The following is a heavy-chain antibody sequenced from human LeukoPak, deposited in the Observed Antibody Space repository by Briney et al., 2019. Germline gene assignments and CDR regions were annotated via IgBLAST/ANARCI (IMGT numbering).Heavy chain of an antibody. D-gene: IGHD3-22*01. V-gene: IGHV1-69*06. CDR1: GYTFTNYG. Sequence: SVKVSCKASGYTFTNYGFTWVRQAPGQGLEWMGGIIPIFGTANYAQKFQGRVTITADKSTSTAYMELSSLRSEDTAVYYCARAYYDSSGYPGSDYWGQGTLVTVSS. CDR3: ARAYYDSSGYPGSDY. J-gene: IGHJ4*02. CDR2: IIPIFGTA.